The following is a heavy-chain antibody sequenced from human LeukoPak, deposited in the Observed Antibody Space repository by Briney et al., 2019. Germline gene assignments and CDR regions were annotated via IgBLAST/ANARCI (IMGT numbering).Heavy chain of an antibody. D-gene: IGHD6-19*01. V-gene: IGHV4-39*01. CDR1: GGSISSRSYY. CDR2: ISQSGST. CDR3: ARRNLGWYFFEY. Sequence: SETLSLTCTVSGGSISSRSYYWGWIRQPPGKGLEWIGSISQSGSTYYNPSLKSRVTMSVDTSKNQFSLKLSSVTAADTAVYYCARRNLGWYFFEYWGQGTLITVSS. J-gene: IGHJ4*02.